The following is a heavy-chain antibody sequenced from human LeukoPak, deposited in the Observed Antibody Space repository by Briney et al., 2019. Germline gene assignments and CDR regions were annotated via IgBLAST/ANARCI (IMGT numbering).Heavy chain of an antibody. CDR1: GFTFTNYN. V-gene: IGHV1-46*01. D-gene: IGHD3-10*01. CDR3: ARARRITMVRGVSIETDYYYYYYMDV. J-gene: IGHJ6*03. Sequence: ASVKVSCKASGFTFTNYNLHWVRQAPGQRLEWMGIINPSGGSTNCAQNFQGRVTMTRDTSTSTVYMELSSLRSDDTAVYYCARARRITMVRGVSIETDYYYYYYMDVWGKGTTVTISS. CDR2: INPSGGST.